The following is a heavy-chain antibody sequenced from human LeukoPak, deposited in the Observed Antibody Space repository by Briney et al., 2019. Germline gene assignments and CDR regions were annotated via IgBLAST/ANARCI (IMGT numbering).Heavy chain of an antibody. CDR2: ISAYNGNT. D-gene: IGHD3-3*01. Sequence: ASVKVSCKASGYTFTSYGISWVRQAPGQGLEWMGWISAYNGNTNYAQKLQGRVTMTTDTSTSTAYMELRSLRSDDTAVYYCARSAGGFLERLLGYNWFDPWGQGTLVTVSS. J-gene: IGHJ5*02. V-gene: IGHV1-18*01. CDR1: GYTFTSYG. CDR3: ARSAGGFLERLLGYNWFDP.